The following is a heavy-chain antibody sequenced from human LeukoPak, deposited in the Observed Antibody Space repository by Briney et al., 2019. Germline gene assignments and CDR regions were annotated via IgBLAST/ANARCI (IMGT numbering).Heavy chain of an antibody. CDR3: AKDLSIMITFGGVIVIPVFDY. D-gene: IGHD3-16*02. CDR1: GFTVNSNY. J-gene: IGHJ4*02. Sequence: GGSLRLSCAASGFTVNSNYMSWVRQAPGKGLEWVSLINSGGYTYYADSVKGRFTISRDNSKNTLYLQMNSLRAEDTAVYYCAKDLSIMITFGGVIVIPVFDYWGQGTLVTVSS. CDR2: INSGGYT. V-gene: IGHV3-66*01.